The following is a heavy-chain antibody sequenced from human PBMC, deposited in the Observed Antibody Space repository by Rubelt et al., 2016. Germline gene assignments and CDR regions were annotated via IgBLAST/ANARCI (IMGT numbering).Heavy chain of an antibody. D-gene: IGHD5-18*01. V-gene: IGHV2-70*01. CDR3: ALCRSYGVDFDY. CDR2: IDWDDDK. J-gene: IGHJ4*02. Sequence: QVTLRESGPALVKPTQTLTLTCTFSGFSLSTSGMCVSWIRQPPGKALEWLALIDWDDDKYYSTSLKTRLTISKDTSTNQVVLTMTNMDPVYTATYYCALCRSYGVDFDYWGQGTLVTVSS. CDR1: GFSLSTSGMC.